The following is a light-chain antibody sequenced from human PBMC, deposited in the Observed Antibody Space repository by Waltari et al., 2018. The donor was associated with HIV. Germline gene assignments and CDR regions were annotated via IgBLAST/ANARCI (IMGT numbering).Light chain of an antibody. Sequence: EVVMTQSPATLSVSPGERATLSCRASQNIANNLTWNQQKPGQPPRLLIYGASTRATGIPARFSGSGSWTEFTLTISSLQSEDFAVYYCQQYNNWPWTFGQGTKVEIK. CDR1: QNIANN. V-gene: IGKV3-15*01. J-gene: IGKJ1*01. CDR3: QQYNNWPWT. CDR2: GAS.